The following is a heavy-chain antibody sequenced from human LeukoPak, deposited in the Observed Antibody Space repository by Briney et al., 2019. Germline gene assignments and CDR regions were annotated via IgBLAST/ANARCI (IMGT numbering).Heavy chain of an antibody. CDR1: GASISSDY. D-gene: IGHD2-21*02. J-gene: IGHJ6*03. V-gene: IGHV4-4*09. Sequence: SETLSFTCSVSGASISSDYWRWIRQPPGKGLEWIGNIYSSETTKYNPSLRSRATISGDTSKNQFSLKLSSVTAADTAVYYCARHFPYCGGDCPYYYMDVWGKGTTVTVSS. CDR2: IYSSETT. CDR3: ARHFPYCGGDCPYYYMDV.